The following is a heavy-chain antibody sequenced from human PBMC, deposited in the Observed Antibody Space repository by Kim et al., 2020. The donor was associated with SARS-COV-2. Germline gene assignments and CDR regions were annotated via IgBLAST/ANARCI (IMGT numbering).Heavy chain of an antibody. CDR1: GGSISSYY. Sequence: SETLSLTCTVSGGSISSYYWSWIRQPPGKGLEWIGYIYYSGSTNYNPSLKSRVTISVDTSKNQFSLKLSSVTAADTAVYYCASRVGATRGAGMDVWGQGTTVTVSS. CDR3: ASRVGATRGAGMDV. V-gene: IGHV4-59*01. J-gene: IGHJ6*02. CDR2: IYYSGST. D-gene: IGHD1-26*01.